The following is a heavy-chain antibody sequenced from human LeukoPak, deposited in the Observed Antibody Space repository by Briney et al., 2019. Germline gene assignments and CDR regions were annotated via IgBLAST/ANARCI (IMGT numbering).Heavy chain of an antibody. D-gene: IGHD3-9*01. J-gene: IGHJ5*02. Sequence: SETLSLTCTVSVGSISGYYWSWIRQPPGKGGVWGGEIKHSGSTNYNRSLKSRVTISVDTSKNQFSLKLSSVTAADTAVYYCARKGTDYDILTGYYANWFDPWGQGTLVTVSS. CDR1: VGSISGYY. CDR2: IKHSGST. CDR3: ARKGTDYDILTGYYANWFDP. V-gene: IGHV4-34*01.